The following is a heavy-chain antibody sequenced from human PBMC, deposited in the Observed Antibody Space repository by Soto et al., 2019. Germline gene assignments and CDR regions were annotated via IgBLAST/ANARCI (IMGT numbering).Heavy chain of an antibody. V-gene: IGHV1-58*01. CDR3: AADLQDVDTAMVSYYYGMDV. CDR1: GFTFTSSA. J-gene: IGHJ6*02. CDR2: IVVGSGNT. Sequence: GASVKVSCKASGFTFTSSALQWLRQARGQRLEWIGWIVVGSGNTNYAQKFQERVTITRDMSTSTAYMELSSLRSEDTAVYYCAADLQDVDTAMVSYYYGMDVWGQGTTVTVSS. D-gene: IGHD5-18*01.